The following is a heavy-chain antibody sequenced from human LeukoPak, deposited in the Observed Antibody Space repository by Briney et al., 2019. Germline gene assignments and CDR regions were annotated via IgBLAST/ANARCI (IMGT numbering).Heavy chain of an antibody. Sequence: GGSLRLSCAASGFTFSSYSMNWVRQAPGKGLEWVSSISSSSSYIYYADSVKGRFTISRDNAKNSLYLQMNSLRAEDTAVYYCARPKGGSGTPLDYWGQGTLVTVSS. V-gene: IGHV3-21*01. CDR2: ISSSSSYI. CDR1: GFTFSSYS. D-gene: IGHD2-2*01. CDR3: ARPKGGSGTPLDY. J-gene: IGHJ4*02.